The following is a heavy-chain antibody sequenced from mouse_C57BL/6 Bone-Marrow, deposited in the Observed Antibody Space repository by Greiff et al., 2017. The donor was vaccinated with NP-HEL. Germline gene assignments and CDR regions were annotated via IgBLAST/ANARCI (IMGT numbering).Heavy chain of an antibody. D-gene: IGHD4-1*01. Sequence: EVKVEESGGGLVQPGGSLSLSCAASGFTFTDYYMSWVRQPPGKALEWLGFIRNKANGYTTEYSASVKGRFTISRDNSQSILYLQMNALRAEDSATYYCARSSNWDGRYFDVWGTGTTVTVSS. V-gene: IGHV7-3*01. CDR1: GFTFTDYY. J-gene: IGHJ1*03. CDR3: ARSSNWDGRYFDV. CDR2: IRNKANGYTT.